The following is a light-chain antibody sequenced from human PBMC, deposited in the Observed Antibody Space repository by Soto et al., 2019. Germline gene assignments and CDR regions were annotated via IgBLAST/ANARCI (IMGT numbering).Light chain of an antibody. Sequence: EILMAQSPGTMSVSPGERATLSCRGSTSISGNLVWYKQKPGQAPRLLIYDASNRATGIPARLSGSASVTEFTLTISSIEPEDFAVDYCQQRSNWATFGPGTKVDIK. J-gene: IGKJ3*01. CDR3: QQRSNWAT. CDR2: DAS. V-gene: IGKV3-11*01. CDR1: TSISGN.